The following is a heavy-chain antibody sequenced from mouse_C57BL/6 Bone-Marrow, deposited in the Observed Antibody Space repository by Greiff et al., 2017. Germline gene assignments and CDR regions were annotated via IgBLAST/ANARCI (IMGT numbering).Heavy chain of an antibody. CDR1: GYTFTSYW. V-gene: IGHV1-50*01. D-gene: IGHD2-4*01. CDR2: IDPSDSYT. Sequence: DQLQQPGAELVKPGASVKLSCKASGYTFTSYWMQWVKPRPGQGLAWLGEIDPSDSYTNYNQKFKGQAPLTVDTSYSTAYMQLSSLTSEDSAVYYCARSDYDLVSNYYAMDYWGQGTSVTVSS. CDR3: ARSDYDLVSNYYAMDY. J-gene: IGHJ4*01.